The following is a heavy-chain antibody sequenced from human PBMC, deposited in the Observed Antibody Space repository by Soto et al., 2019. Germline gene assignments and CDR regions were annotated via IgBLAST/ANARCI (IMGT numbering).Heavy chain of an antibody. Sequence: QVQLVQSGAEVKKPGSSVKVSCKASGGTFSSYTISWVRQAPGQGLEWMGRIIPILGIANYAQKFQGRVTITADKSTSTAYMELSSLRSEDTAVYYCARDRYSGSYGLDYWGQGTLVTVSS. V-gene: IGHV1-69*08. CDR2: IIPILGIA. D-gene: IGHD1-26*01. J-gene: IGHJ4*02. CDR3: ARDRYSGSYGLDY. CDR1: GGTFSSYT.